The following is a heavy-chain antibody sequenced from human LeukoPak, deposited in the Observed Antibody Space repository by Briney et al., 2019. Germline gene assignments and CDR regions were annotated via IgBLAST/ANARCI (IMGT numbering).Heavy chain of an antibody. Sequence: GGSLRLSCAASGFTFSSYSMNWVRQAPGKGLEWVSSISSSSSYIYYADSVKGRFTISRDNAKNSLYLQMNSLRPDDTAVYYCAKDYSKTSYYGSGTYYRPNWFDPWGQGTLVTVS. V-gene: IGHV3-21*01. CDR2: ISSSSSYI. D-gene: IGHD3-10*01. CDR1: GFTFSSYS. CDR3: AKDYSKTSYYGSGTYYRPNWFDP. J-gene: IGHJ5*02.